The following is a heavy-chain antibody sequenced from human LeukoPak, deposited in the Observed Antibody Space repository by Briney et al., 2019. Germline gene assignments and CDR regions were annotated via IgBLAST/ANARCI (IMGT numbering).Heavy chain of an antibody. Sequence: SETLSLTCGVSGGSIRSTNWWSWVRQPPGQGLEWIGEISLTGETNNNPSLNGRVTMSLDGSRNQLSLTLTSVTAADTAIYYCSRESGAFCPFGYWGQGTLVIVPP. CDR3: SRESGAFCPFGY. V-gene: IGHV4-4*02. J-gene: IGHJ4*02. CDR1: GGSIRSTNW. D-gene: IGHD1-26*01. CDR2: ISLTGET.